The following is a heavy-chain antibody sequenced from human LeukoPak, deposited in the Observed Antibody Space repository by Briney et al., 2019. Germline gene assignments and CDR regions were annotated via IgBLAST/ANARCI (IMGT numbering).Heavy chain of an antibody. CDR3: ARGAKGGRHILRFLEWLTTYYFDY. CDR2: INSDGSST. Sequence: PGGSLRLSCAASGFTFSSYWMHWVRQAPGKGLVWISRINSDGSSTSYADSVKGRFTISRDNAKNTLYLQMNSLRAEDTAVYYCARGAKGGRHILRFLEWLTTYYFDYWGQGTLVTVSS. CDR1: GFTFSSYW. J-gene: IGHJ4*02. D-gene: IGHD3-3*01. V-gene: IGHV3-74*01.